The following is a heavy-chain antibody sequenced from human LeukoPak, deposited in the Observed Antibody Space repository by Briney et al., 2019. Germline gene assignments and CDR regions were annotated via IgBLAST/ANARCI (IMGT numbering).Heavy chain of an antibody. Sequence: SVKVSCKASGGTFSSYAISWVRQAPGQGLEWMGRIIPILGIANYAQKFQGRVTITADKSTSTAYMELSSLRSEDTAVYYCAKNSESQRAPYFDYWGQGTLVTVSS. CDR3: AKNSESQRAPYFDY. CDR1: GGTFSSYA. V-gene: IGHV1-69*04. D-gene: IGHD2-21*01. J-gene: IGHJ4*02. CDR2: IIPILGIA.